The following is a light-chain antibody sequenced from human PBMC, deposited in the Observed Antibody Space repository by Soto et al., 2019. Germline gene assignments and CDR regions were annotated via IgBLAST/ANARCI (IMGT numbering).Light chain of an antibody. CDR3: SSYAGGVVV. Sequence: QSALTQPASVSGFPGQSITISCTGTSSDIGAHTYVSWFQQHPGKVPKVIIYNVSTRPSGISDRFSGSKSGNTASLTISGLQAEDEADYYCSSYAGGVVVFGGGTKLTVL. V-gene: IGLV2-14*01. J-gene: IGLJ2*01. CDR2: NVS. CDR1: SSDIGAHTY.